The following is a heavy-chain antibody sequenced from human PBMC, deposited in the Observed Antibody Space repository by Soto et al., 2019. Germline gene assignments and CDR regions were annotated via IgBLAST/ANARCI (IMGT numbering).Heavy chain of an antibody. Sequence: ASVKVSCKASGYTFTSYYMHWVRQAPGQGLEWMGIINPSGGSTSYAQKFQGRVTMTRDTSTSTVYMELSSLRSEDTAVYYCARDIVVVTATPERAFDIWGQGTMVTV. V-gene: IGHV1-46*01. CDR1: GYTFTSYY. CDR2: INPSGGST. D-gene: IGHD2-21*02. J-gene: IGHJ3*02. CDR3: ARDIVVVTATPERAFDI.